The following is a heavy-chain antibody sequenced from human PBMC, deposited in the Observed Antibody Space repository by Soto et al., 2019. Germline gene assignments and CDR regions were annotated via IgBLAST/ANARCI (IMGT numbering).Heavy chain of an antibody. CDR2: IRSKAYGGTT. Sequence: GGSLRLSCTASGFTFGDYAMSWFRQAPGKGLEWVGFIRSKAYGGTTEYAASVKGRFTISRDDSKSIAYLQMNSLKTEDTAVYYCTRALMSQWLVLSFDYWGQGTLVTVSS. J-gene: IGHJ4*02. CDR3: TRALMSQWLVLSFDY. CDR1: GFTFGDYA. V-gene: IGHV3-49*03. D-gene: IGHD6-19*01.